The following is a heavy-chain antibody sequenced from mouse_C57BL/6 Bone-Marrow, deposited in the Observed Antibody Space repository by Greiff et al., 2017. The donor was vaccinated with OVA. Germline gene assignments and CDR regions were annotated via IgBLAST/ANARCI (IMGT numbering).Heavy chain of an antibody. CDR1: GFNIKDDY. Sequence: QQSGAELVRPGASVKLSCTASGFNIKDDYMHWVKQRPEQGLEWIGWIDPENGDTEYASKFQGKATITADTSSNTAYLQLSSLTSEDTAVYYCTAGSSYYWGQGTTLTVSS. V-gene: IGHV14-4*01. CDR2: IDPENGDT. D-gene: IGHD1-1*01. J-gene: IGHJ2*01. CDR3: TAGSSYY.